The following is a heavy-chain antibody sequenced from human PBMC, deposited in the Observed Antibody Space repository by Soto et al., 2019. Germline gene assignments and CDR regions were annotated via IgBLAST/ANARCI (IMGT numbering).Heavy chain of an antibody. Sequence: PSETLSLTCTVSGDSINSYSWTWIRQPPGKGLEWIGYIDYSGSTEYGPSLKSRVSISVDTSKNQVFLKLSSVTAADTAVYYCERHGYISSLDYCGQGDLVTVSS. V-gene: IGHV4-59*08. J-gene: IGHJ4*02. CDR2: IDYSGST. CDR3: ERHGYISSLDY. D-gene: IGHD3-3*02. CDR1: GDSINSYS.